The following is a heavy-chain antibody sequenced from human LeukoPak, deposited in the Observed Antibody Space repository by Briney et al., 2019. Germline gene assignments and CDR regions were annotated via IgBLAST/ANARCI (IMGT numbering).Heavy chain of an antibody. CDR3: ANVAPPGEYFDY. CDR1: GFTFSSYG. Sequence: GGSLRLSCAASGFTFSSYGMHWVRRAPGKGLEWVAFILYDGSNKYYADSVKSRFTISRDNSKNTLYLQMNSLRAEDTGVYYCANVAPPGEYFDYWGQGTLVTVSS. V-gene: IGHV3-30*02. CDR2: ILYDGSNK. J-gene: IGHJ4*02. D-gene: IGHD4-17*01.